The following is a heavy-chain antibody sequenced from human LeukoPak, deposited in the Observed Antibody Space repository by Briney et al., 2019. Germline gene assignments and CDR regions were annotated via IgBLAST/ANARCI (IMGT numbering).Heavy chain of an antibody. J-gene: IGHJ4*02. CDR3: ATGIAAAGPPNFDY. CDR1: GGTFSSYA. D-gene: IGHD6-13*01. V-gene: IGHV1-69*13. CDR2: IIPIFGTA. Sequence: SVKVSCKASGGTFSSYAISWVRQAPGQGLEWMGGIIPIFGTASYAQKFQGRVTITADESTSTAYMELSSLRSEDTAVYYCATGIAAAGPPNFDYWGQGTLVTVSS.